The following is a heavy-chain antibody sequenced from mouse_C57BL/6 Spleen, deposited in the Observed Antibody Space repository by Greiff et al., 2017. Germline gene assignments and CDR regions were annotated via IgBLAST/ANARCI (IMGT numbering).Heavy chain of an antibody. D-gene: IGHD2-5*01. CDR1: GYTFTSYW. V-gene: IGHV1-55*01. CDR3: ARSGSNYVRDYFDY. CDR2: IYPGSGSN. J-gene: IGHJ2*01. Sequence: QVQLQQSGAELVKPGASVKMSCKASGYTFTSYWITWVKQRPGQGLEWIGDIYPGSGSNNYNEKFTSKATLTVDTSSSTAYMHLSSLTSEDSAVYSCARSGSNYVRDYFDYWGQGTTLTVSS.